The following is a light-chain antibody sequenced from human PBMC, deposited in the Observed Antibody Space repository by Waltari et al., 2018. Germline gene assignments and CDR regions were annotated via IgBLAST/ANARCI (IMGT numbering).Light chain of an antibody. CDR1: SSDAGNYNL. V-gene: IGLV2-23*01. CDR2: DDN. J-gene: IGLJ3*02. Sequence: QSALTQPASVTGSPGQSITICCTGTSSDAGNYNLVPWYQQYPGKAPKVMIYDDNRPPSGVSDRFSGSKSGNTASLTISGVQAEDEADYYCCSYAGSYTWVFGGGTKLTVL. CDR3: CSYAGSYTWV.